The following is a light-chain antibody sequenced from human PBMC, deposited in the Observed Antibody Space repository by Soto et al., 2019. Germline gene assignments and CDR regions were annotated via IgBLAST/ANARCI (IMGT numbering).Light chain of an antibody. CDR2: DAS. J-gene: IGKJ3*01. V-gene: IGKV3-11*01. Sequence: EIVLPQSPASLSLSSGERATLSCRSSQTVGSYLAWYQQKPGQAPRLLIYDASNRATGIPARFSGSGSGTDFTLTISSLEAEDVAFYYCQQRSNSITFGPGTKVDN. CDR3: QQRSNSIT. CDR1: QTVGSY.